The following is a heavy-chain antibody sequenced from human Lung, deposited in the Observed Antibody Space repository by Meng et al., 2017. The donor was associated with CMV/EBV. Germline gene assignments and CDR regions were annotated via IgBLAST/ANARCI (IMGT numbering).Heavy chain of an antibody. CDR2: YNPNSGNT. CDR1: GYTFSGYY. D-gene: IGHD3-16*01. CDR3: ARGPMIMREVPPEGMDA. Sequence: ASLXISXKASGYTFSGYYMHCVRQDAGEGLEGMGWYNPNSGNTNYPQKFLGRVTMIMDTSISKAHKQLIKRMTDDKAMDYCARGPMIMREVPPEGMDAWGQGTTVTVSS. V-gene: IGHV1-2*02. J-gene: IGHJ6*02.